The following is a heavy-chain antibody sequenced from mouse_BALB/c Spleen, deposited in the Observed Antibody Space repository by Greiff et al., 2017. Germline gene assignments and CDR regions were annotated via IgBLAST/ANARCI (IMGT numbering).Heavy chain of an antibody. CDR1: GYTFTDYE. CDR2: IDPETGGT. Sequence: VQLQESGAELVRPGASVTLSCTASGYTFTDYEMRWVKQKPVHGLEWIGAIDPETGGTAYNQKFKGKATLTADKSSSTAYMELRSLTSEDSAVYYCTRWLLKGLDYWGQGTTLTVSS. D-gene: IGHD2-3*01. V-gene: IGHV1-15*01. J-gene: IGHJ2*01. CDR3: TRWLLKGLDY.